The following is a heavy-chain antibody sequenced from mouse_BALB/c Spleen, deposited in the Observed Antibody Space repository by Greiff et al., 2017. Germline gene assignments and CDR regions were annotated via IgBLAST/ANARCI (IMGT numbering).Heavy chain of an antibody. CDR3: ARVGDGYYAMDY. J-gene: IGHJ4*01. CDR1: GFTFSSYA. Sequence: EVQRVESGGGLVKPGGSLKLSRAASGFTFSSYAMSWVRQTPEKRLEWVATISSGGSYTYYPDSVKGRFTISRDNAKNTLYLQMSSLRSEDTAMYYCARVGDGYYAMDYWGQGTSVTVSS. V-gene: IGHV5-9-3*01. D-gene: IGHD2-3*01. CDR2: ISSGGSYT.